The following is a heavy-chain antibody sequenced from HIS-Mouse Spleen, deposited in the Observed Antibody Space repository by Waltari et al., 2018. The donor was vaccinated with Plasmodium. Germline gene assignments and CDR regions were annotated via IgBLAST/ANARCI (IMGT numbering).Heavy chain of an antibody. CDR2: IYSGGST. J-gene: IGHJ4*02. D-gene: IGHD6-13*01. V-gene: IGHV3-53*02. CDR3: ARGNSGYSSSWYLFDY. CDR1: GLPASSNY. Sequence: EVQQVATGGGWIPAGGSLRLPCYAAGLPASSNYMRWVRPAPGQGLEWVSVIYSGGSTYYADSVKGRFTISRDNSKNTLYLQMNSLRAEDTAVYYCARGNSGYSSSWYLFDYWGQGTLVTVSS.